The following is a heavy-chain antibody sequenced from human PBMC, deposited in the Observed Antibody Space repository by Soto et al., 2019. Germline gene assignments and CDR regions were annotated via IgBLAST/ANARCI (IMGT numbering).Heavy chain of an antibody. D-gene: IGHD6-6*01. CDR1: GGSISSGDYY. V-gene: IGHV4-30-4*01. J-gene: IGHJ4*02. Sequence: QVQLQESGPGLVKPSQTLSLTCTVSGGSISSGDYYWSWIRQPQGKGLEWIGYIYYSGSTYYNPSLKSRITISVDTSKNQISMKLSSVTAADTAVYYCDRADSTSSGAHFDYWGQGTLVTVSS. CDR3: DRADSTSSGAHFDY. CDR2: IYYSGST.